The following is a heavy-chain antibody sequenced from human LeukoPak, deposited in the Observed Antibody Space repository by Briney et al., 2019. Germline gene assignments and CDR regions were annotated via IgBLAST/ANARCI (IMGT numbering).Heavy chain of an antibody. CDR2: ISGSGGST. J-gene: IGHJ3*02. CDR3: ANGRITMVRRDAFDI. CDR1: GFTFSFYA. D-gene: IGHD3-10*01. V-gene: IGHV3-23*01. Sequence: PGGSLRLSCATSGFTFSFYAMSWVRQAPGKGLEWVSAISGSGGSTYYADSVKGRFTISRDNSKNTLYLQMNSLRAEDTAVYYCANGRITMVRRDAFDIWGQGTMVTVSS.